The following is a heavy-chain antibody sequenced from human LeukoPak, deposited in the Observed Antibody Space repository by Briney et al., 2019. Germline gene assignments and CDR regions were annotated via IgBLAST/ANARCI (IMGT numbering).Heavy chain of an antibody. CDR2: ISYDGSNK. D-gene: IGHD2-2*01. Sequence: GGSLRLSCAASGFTFSSYGMHWVRQAPGKGLEWVAVISYDGSNKYYADSVKGRFTISRDNPKNTLYLQMNSLRAEDTAVYYCAKFFGDQLLLSHWGQGTLVTVSS. CDR1: GFTFSSYG. V-gene: IGHV3-30*18. J-gene: IGHJ4*02. CDR3: AKFFGDQLLLSH.